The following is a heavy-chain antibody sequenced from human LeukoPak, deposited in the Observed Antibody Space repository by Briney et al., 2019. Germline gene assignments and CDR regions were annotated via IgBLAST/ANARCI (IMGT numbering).Heavy chain of an antibody. Sequence: GSLRLSCAASGFTVSSNYVSWVRQAPGKGLEWVSSIYRDGSTYYADSVKGRFTTSRDNSKNTLNLQMNNLRVEDTAVYYCARVMTAITNWFDPWGQGTLVTVSS. CDR3: ARVMTAITNWFDP. CDR1: GFTVSSNY. J-gene: IGHJ5*02. CDR2: IYRDGST. D-gene: IGHD2-21*02. V-gene: IGHV3-66*01.